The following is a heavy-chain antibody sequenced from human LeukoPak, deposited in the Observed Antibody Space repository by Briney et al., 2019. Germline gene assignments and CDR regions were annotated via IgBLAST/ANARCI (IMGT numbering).Heavy chain of an antibody. CDR1: GFTFSTYA. D-gene: IGHD3-9*01. CDR2: ISASGTLT. J-gene: IGHJ5*02. V-gene: IGHV3-23*01. CDR3: AKPPHNYDILTGYYRNTEVDP. Sequence: PGGSLRLSCAASGFTFSTYAMSWVRQAPGKGLEWVSTISASGTLTFYADSVKGRFTISRDNSKNTLYLQMNSLRAEDTAVYYCAKPPHNYDILTGYYRNTEVDPRGQGTLVTVSS.